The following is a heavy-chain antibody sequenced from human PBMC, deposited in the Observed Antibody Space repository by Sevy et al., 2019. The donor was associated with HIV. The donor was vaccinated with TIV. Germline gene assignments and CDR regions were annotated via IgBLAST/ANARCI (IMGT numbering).Heavy chain of an antibody. V-gene: IGHV3-23*01. CDR1: GFTFSSYA. CDR3: AKPPRGPYYYYGMDV. CDR2: ISGSGGST. Sequence: GGYLRLSCAASGFTFSSYAMSWVRQAPGKGLEWVSVISGSGGSTYYADTVKGRFTFSRDNSKNTLYLQMNSLRAEDTAVYYCAKPPRGPYYYYGMDVWGQGTTVTVSS. D-gene: IGHD5-12*01. J-gene: IGHJ6*02.